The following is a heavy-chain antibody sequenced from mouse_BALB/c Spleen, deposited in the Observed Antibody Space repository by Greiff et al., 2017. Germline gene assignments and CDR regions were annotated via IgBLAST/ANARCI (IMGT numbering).Heavy chain of an antibody. D-gene: IGHD2-12*01. J-gene: IGHJ4*01. V-gene: IGHV1-14*01. Sequence: VQLQQSGPELVKPGASVKMSCKASGYTFTSYVMHWVKQKPGQGLEWIGYINPYNDGTKYNEKFKGKATLTSDKSSSTAYMELNSLTSEASAVYYCARIYSYDGYAMDYGGEGTSVTDSS. CDR2: INPYNDGT. CDR3: ARIYSYDGYAMDY. CDR1: GYTFTSYV.